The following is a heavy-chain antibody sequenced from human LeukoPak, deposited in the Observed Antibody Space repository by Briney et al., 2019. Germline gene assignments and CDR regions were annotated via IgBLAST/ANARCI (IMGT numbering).Heavy chain of an antibody. CDR1: GYSISSGYY. D-gene: IGHD1-26*01. V-gene: IGHV4-38-2*02. Sequence: SETLSLTCTVSGYSISSGYYWGWIRQPPGKGLEWIGSIYHSGSTYYNPSLKSRVTISVDTSKNQFSLKLSSVTAADTAVYYCARALLIVGDTVRFDPWGQGTLVTVSS. J-gene: IGHJ5*02. CDR3: ARALLIVGDTVRFDP. CDR2: IYHSGST.